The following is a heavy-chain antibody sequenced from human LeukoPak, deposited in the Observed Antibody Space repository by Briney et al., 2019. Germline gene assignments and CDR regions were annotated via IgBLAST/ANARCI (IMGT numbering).Heavy chain of an antibody. CDR3: ARGLRTAAGLDY. J-gene: IGHJ4*02. Sequence: PGGSVRLSCAVSGFTFSRYWMNWVRQAPGKRLEWLANINEDGSEKHYVDSVEGRFTVSRDNGENSVFPQMNSLKVEDAAVYYCARGLRTAAGLDYWGQGTLVIASS. CDR1: GFTFSRYW. D-gene: IGHD6-13*01. CDR2: INEDGSEK. V-gene: IGHV3-7*04.